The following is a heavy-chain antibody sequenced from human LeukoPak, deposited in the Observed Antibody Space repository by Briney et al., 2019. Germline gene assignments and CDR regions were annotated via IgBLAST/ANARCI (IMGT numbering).Heavy chain of an antibody. CDR3: ARVGSLWFGESGFDY. J-gene: IGHJ4*02. Sequence: ASVKVSCKASGYTFTGYYMHWVRQAPGQGLEWMGWINSNSGGTNYAQKFQGRVTMTRDTSISTACMELSRLRSEDTAVYYCARVGSLWFGESGFDYWGQGTLVTVSS. V-gene: IGHV1-2*02. D-gene: IGHD3-10*01. CDR2: INSNSGGT. CDR1: GYTFTGYY.